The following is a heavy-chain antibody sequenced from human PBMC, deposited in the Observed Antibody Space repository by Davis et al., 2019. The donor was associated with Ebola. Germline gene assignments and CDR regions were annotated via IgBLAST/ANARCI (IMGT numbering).Heavy chain of an antibody. Sequence: GESLKISCAASGFTFSSYWMTWVRQAPGKGLEWVANTNQDGSEEYYVDSVKGRFTISRDNAKNSLSLQMDSLRVEDTAVYYCARMFCSTSTCYTDAFDVWGQGTMVTVSS. CDR2: TNQDGSEE. V-gene: IGHV3-7*01. CDR1: GFTFSSYW. CDR3: ARMFCSTSTCYTDAFDV. D-gene: IGHD2-2*02. J-gene: IGHJ3*01.